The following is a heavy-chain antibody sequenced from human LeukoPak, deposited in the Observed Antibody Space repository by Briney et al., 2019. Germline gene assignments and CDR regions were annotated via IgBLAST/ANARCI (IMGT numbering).Heavy chain of an antibody. J-gene: IGHJ4*01. Sequence: PGGSLRLSCAASGFTFRTYAMSWVRQAPGKGLEWVSVITGTGGGGNKPYYADSVRGRFSISRDDSKNVLFLQMNDLRVDDTAVYFCATTVTLDFWGQGTRVLVSS. CDR3: ATTVTLDF. CDR1: GFTFRTYA. CDR2: ITGTGGGGNKP. D-gene: IGHD1-1*01. V-gene: IGHV3-23*01.